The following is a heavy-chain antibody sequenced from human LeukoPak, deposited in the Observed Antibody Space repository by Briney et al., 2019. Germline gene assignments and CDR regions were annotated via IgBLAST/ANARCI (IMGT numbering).Heavy chain of an antibody. Sequence: PVETLSLLCTVSGGSLCGHYWRWIRDPPGESLECMGYSSNTERRKYNPTLPSRIPITIDTSKRQCYLKLTSVTAADAAVYSCARLLDNGNSGDPDNFDVWGHGTTVIASS. CDR3: ARLLDNGNSGDPDNFDV. CDR2: SSNTERR. CDR1: GGSLCGHY. V-gene: IGHV4-59*11. D-gene: IGHD2/OR15-2a*01. J-gene: IGHJ3*01.